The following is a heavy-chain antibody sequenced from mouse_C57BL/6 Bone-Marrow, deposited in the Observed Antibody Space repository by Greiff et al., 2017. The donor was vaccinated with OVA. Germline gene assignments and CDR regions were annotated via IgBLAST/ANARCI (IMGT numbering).Heavy chain of an antibody. CDR1: GFTFSDFY. Sequence: EVQRVESGGGLVQSGRSLRLSCATSGFTFSDFYMEWVRQAPGKGLEWIAASRNKANDYTTEYSASVKGRFIVSRDTSLSILYLQMNALRAEDTAIYYCARDDSNWYVDVWGTGTTVTVSS. V-gene: IGHV7-1*01. CDR2: SRNKANDYTT. J-gene: IGHJ1*03. CDR3: ARDDSNWYVDV. D-gene: IGHD2-5*01.